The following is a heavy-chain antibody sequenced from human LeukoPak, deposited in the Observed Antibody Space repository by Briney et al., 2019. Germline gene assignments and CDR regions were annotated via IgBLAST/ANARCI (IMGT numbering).Heavy chain of an antibody. J-gene: IGHJ5*02. Sequence: SVKVSCKASGGTFSSYAIGWVRQAPGQGLEWMGRIIPILGIANYAQKFQGRVTITADKSTSTAYMELSSLRSEDTAVYYCASDGGAAAGFNWLDPWGQGTLVTVSS. CDR2: IIPILGIA. V-gene: IGHV1-69*04. CDR1: GGTFSSYA. D-gene: IGHD6-13*01. CDR3: ASDGGAAAGFNWLDP.